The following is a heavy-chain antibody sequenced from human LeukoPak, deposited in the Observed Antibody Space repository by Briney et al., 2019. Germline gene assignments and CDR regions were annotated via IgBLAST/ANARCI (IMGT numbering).Heavy chain of an antibody. D-gene: IGHD6-13*01. Sequence: SQTLSLTCPVSGGSISSGGYYWSWIRQHPGEGLEWIGYIYYSGCTYYNPSLKSRVTISVDTSKNQFSLKLSSVTAADTAVYYCARALYSSTAEPYNWFDPWGQGTLVTVSS. V-gene: IGHV4-31*03. CDR3: ARALYSSTAEPYNWFDP. CDR2: IYYSGCT. CDR1: GGSISSGGYY. J-gene: IGHJ5*02.